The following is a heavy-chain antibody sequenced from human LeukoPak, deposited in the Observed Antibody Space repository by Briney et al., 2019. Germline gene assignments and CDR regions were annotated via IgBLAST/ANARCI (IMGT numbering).Heavy chain of an antibody. J-gene: IGHJ5*02. CDR1: GGSISSYY. Sequence: SETLSLTCTVSGGSISSYYWSWIRQPAGKGLEWIGRIYTSGSTNYNPSLKSRATMSVDTSKNQFSLKVSSVTAADTALYYCARTYSSSWDKEGFDPWGQGALVTVSS. D-gene: IGHD6-13*01. CDR2: IYTSGST. CDR3: ARTYSSSWDKEGFDP. V-gene: IGHV4-4*07.